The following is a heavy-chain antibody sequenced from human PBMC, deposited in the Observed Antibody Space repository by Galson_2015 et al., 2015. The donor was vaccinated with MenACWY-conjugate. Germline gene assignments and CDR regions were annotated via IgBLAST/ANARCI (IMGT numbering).Heavy chain of an antibody. D-gene: IGHD6-19*01. V-gene: IGHV3-7*03. CDR1: GFTFSDFW. Sequence: SLRLSCAASGFTFSDFWMTWVRPAPGKGLEWVANIKQGGGEKYYVDSVKGRFTISRDNAQKSLYLQMNSLRAEDTAVYYCATTGGRAVAGTDWGQGTLVTVSS. CDR2: IKQGGGEK. CDR3: ATTGGRAVAGTD. J-gene: IGHJ4*02.